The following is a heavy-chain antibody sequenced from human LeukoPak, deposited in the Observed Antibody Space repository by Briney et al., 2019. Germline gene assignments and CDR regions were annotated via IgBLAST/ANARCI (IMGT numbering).Heavy chain of an antibody. Sequence: GGSLRLSCAASGFIFSSYGMHWVRQAPGKGLEWVALISYDGSKKYYADSVKGRFTISRDNSKNTLYLQMNSLRAEDTALYYCATTYYYDSSGFDYWGQGTLVTVSS. V-gene: IGHV3-30*03. CDR3: ATTYYYDSSGFDY. CDR2: ISYDGSKK. CDR1: GFIFSSYG. D-gene: IGHD3-22*01. J-gene: IGHJ4*02.